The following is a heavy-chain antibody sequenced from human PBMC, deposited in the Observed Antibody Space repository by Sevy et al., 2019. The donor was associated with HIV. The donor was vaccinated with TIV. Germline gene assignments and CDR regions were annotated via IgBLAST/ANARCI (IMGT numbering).Heavy chain of an antibody. CDR3: ARDPSTIFGVEGGYFDY. Sequence: GGSLRLTCAASGFTFSDYYMSWIRQAPGKGLEWVSYISSSGSTIYYADSVKGRFTISRDNAKNSLYLQMNSLRAEDTAVYYCARDPSTIFGVEGGYFDYWVQGTLVTVSS. CDR2: ISSSGSTI. CDR1: GFTFSDYY. V-gene: IGHV3-11*01. D-gene: IGHD3-3*01. J-gene: IGHJ4*02.